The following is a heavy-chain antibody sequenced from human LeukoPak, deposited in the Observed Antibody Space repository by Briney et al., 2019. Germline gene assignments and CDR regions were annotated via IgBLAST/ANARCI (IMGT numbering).Heavy chain of an antibody. D-gene: IGHD3-22*01. J-gene: IGHJ4*02. CDR3: ARPMYYYDSSGYFDY. V-gene: IGHV4-38-2*02. Sequence: PSETQSLTCSVSGYSISSGYYWGWIRQPPGKGLEWIGSIYYSGSTYYNPSLKSRVTISVDTSKNQFSLKLSSVTAADTAVYYCARPMYYYDSSGYFDYWGQGTLVTVSS. CDR2: IYYSGST. CDR1: GYSISSGYY.